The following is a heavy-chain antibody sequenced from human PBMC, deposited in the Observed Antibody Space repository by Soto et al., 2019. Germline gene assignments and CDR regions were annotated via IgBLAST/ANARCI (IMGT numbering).Heavy chain of an antibody. Sequence: SETLSLTCTVSGGSISSSSYYWGWIRQPPGKGLEWIGSIYYSGSTYYNPSLKSRVTISVDTSKNQFSLKLSSVTAADTAVYYCARGLYDFWSGYYYGMDVWGQGTTVTVSS. J-gene: IGHJ6*02. D-gene: IGHD3-3*01. CDR3: ARGLYDFWSGYYYGMDV. V-gene: IGHV4-39*01. CDR1: GGSISSSSYY. CDR2: IYYSGST.